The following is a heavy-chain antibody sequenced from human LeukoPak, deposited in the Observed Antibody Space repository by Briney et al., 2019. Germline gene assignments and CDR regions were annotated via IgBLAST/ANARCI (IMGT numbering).Heavy chain of an antibody. V-gene: IGHV1-46*01. J-gene: IGHJ4*02. CDR3: ARGLGGRYFDWLIPCDY. Sequence: ASVKVSCKASGYTFTSYYMHWVRQAPGQGLEWMGIINPSGGSTSYAQKFQGRVTMTRDTSTSTVYMELSSLRSEDTAVYYCARGLGGRYFDWLIPCDYWGQGTLVTVSS. CDR1: GYTFTSYY. CDR2: INPSGGST. D-gene: IGHD3-9*01.